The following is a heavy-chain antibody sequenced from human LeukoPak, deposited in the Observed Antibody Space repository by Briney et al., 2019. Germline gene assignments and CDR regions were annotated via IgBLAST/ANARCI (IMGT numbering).Heavy chain of an antibody. CDR3: ARHRSPQGPVLWLDTYYYGMDV. Sequence: PSETLSLTCTVSGGSISSYYWSWIRQPPGKGLEWIGYIYYSGSTNYNPSLKSRVTISVDTSKNQFSLKLSSVTAADTAVYYCARHRSPQGPVLWLDTYYYGMDVWGQGTTVTVSS. V-gene: IGHV4-59*08. CDR2: IYYSGST. CDR1: GGSISSYY. D-gene: IGHD2-21*01. J-gene: IGHJ6*02.